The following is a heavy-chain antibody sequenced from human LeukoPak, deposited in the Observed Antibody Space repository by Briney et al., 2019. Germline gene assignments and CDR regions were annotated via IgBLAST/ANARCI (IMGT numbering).Heavy chain of an antibody. V-gene: IGHV3-30*04. Sequence: PGRSLRLSCAASGFTFSSYAMHWVRQAPGKGLEWVAVISYDGSNKYYADSVKGRFTISRDNSKNTLYLQMNSLRAEDTAVYYCARHSLPYYYGSSGIDYWGQGTLVTVSS. CDR2: ISYDGSNK. CDR1: GFTFSSYA. D-gene: IGHD3-22*01. CDR3: ARHSLPYYYGSSGIDY. J-gene: IGHJ4*02.